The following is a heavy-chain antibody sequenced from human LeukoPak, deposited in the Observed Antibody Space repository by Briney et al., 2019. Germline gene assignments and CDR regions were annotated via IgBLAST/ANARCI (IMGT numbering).Heavy chain of an antibody. Sequence: GGSLRLSCAASGFTFSSYWMSWVRQAPGKGLEWVANIKQDGSEKYYVDSVKGRFTISRDNAKNSLYLQMNSLRAEDTAVYYSARDSYYDFWSGYDWGQGTLVTVSS. CDR1: GFTFSSYW. V-gene: IGHV3-7*01. J-gene: IGHJ4*02. CDR3: ARDSYYDFWSGYD. CDR2: IKQDGSEK. D-gene: IGHD3-3*01.